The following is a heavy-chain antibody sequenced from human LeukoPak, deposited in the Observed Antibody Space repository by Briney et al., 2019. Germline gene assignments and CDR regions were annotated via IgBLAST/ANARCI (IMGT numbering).Heavy chain of an antibody. CDR3: ARSKGTAPPNRGYCSSTSCLFRYYYYGMDV. Sequence: SETLSLTCAVYGGSFSGYYWRWIRQPPGKGLEWIGEINHSGSTNYNPSLKSRVTISVDTSKNQFSLKLSSVTAADTAVYYCARSKGTAPPNRGYCSSTSCLFRYYYYGMDVWGQGTTVTVSS. J-gene: IGHJ6*02. D-gene: IGHD2-2*01. V-gene: IGHV4-34*01. CDR2: INHSGST. CDR1: GGSFSGYY.